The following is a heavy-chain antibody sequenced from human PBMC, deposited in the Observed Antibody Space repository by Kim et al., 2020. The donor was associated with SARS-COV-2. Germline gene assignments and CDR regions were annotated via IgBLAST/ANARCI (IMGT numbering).Heavy chain of an antibody. CDR3: TTAGGHAIVVVTADYY. D-gene: IGHD2-21*02. CDR2: IKSKTDGGTT. Sequence: GGSLRLSCAASGFTFSNAWMSWVRQAPGKGLEWVGRIKSKTDGGTTDYAAPVKGRFTISRDDSKNTLYLQMNSLKTEDTAVYYCTTAGGHAIVVVTADYYWVLGTLVTVSS. J-gene: IGHJ4*02. V-gene: IGHV3-15*01. CDR1: GFTFSNAW.